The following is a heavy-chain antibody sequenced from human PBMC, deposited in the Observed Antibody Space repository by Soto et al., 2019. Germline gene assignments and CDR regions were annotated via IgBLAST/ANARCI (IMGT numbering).Heavy chain of an antibody. CDR3: VREESGSYKHYFDY. CDR1: GFTFSTYW. Sequence: AGRLRLSCAASGFTFSTYWMYGFRQAPGKGLVWVSRISSDWSSTSYADSVKGRFTISRDNAKNTLYLQMDSLRAEDTAVYYCVREESGSYKHYFDYWGQGTLVTVSS. J-gene: IGHJ4*02. CDR2: ISSDWSST. D-gene: IGHD1-26*01. V-gene: IGHV3-74*01.